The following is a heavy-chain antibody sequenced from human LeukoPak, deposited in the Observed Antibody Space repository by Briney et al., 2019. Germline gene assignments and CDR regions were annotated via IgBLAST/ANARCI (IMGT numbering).Heavy chain of an antibody. CDR2: ISAYNGNT. CDR3: ARDSDFWSGYYMGYGMDV. D-gene: IGHD3-3*01. V-gene: IGHV1-18*01. Sequence: ASVNVSCKASGYTFTSYGISWVRQAPGQGLEWMGWISAYNGNTNYAQKLQGRVTMTTDTSTSTAYMELRSLRSDDTAVYYCARDSDFWSGYYMGYGMDVWGQGTTVTVSS. J-gene: IGHJ6*02. CDR1: GYTFTSYG.